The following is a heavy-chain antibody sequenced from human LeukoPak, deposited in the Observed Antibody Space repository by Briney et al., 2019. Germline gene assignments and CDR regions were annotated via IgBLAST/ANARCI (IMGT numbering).Heavy chain of an antibody. CDR1: GGSISSYY. CDR2: IYYSGST. CDR3: ARGFYDTLAGYYNSYFDS. V-gene: IGHV4-59*12. D-gene: IGHD3-9*01. J-gene: IGHJ4*02. Sequence: SSETLSLTCTVSGGSISSYYWSWIRQPPGKGLEWIGTIYYSGSTSSNPSLKSRVTISVDTSKRQFSLKLSSVTAADTAVYFCARGFYDTLAGYYNSYFDSWGQGTLVTVSS.